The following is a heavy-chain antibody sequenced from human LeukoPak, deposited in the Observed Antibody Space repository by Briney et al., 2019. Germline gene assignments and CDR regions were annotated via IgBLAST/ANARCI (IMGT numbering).Heavy chain of an antibody. CDR1: GYSFSRYW. D-gene: IGHD2-2*01. CDR2: IYPGDSDT. Sequence: GESLKISCKGSGYSFSRYWIGWVRQMPGRGLEWMVIIYPGDSDTRYSPSFQGQVTISADKSISTAYLQWSSLKASDTAMYYGARPTYCSSTSCYDYWGQGTLVTVSS. V-gene: IGHV5-51*01. J-gene: IGHJ4*02. CDR3: ARPTYCSSTSCYDY.